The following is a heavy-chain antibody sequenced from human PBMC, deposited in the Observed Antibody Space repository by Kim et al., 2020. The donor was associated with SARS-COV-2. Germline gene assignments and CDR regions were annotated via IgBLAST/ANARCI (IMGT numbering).Heavy chain of an antibody. CDR1: GGTFSSYA. CDR2: IIPIFGIA. J-gene: IGHJ6*03. V-gene: IGHV1-69*13. CDR3: ARGRDYYGSGSYSHYYYYMDV. D-gene: IGHD3-10*01. Sequence: SVKVSCKASGGTFSSYAISWVRQAPGQGLEWMGGIIPIFGIANYAQKFQGRVTITADESTSTAYMELSSLRSEDTAVYYCARGRDYYGSGSYSHYYYYMDVWGRGATVTVSS.